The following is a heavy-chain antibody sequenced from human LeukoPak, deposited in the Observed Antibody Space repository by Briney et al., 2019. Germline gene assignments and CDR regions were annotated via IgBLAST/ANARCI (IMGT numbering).Heavy chain of an antibody. V-gene: IGHV4-61*02. Sequence: SQTLSLTCTVSGGSISSGSYYWSWIRQPAGKGLEWIGRIYTSGSTNYNPSLKSRVTISVDTSKNQFSLKLSSVTAADMAVYYCARDGGSGIFTSGSFDYWGQGTLVTVSS. CDR3: ARDGGSGIFTSGSFDY. D-gene: IGHD3-10*01. J-gene: IGHJ4*02. CDR2: IYTSGST. CDR1: GGSISSGSYY.